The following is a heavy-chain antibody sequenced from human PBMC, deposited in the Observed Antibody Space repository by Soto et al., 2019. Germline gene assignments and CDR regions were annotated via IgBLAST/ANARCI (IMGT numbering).Heavy chain of an antibody. J-gene: IGHJ4*02. CDR2: IYYGGDT. CDR3: ARVRVGGLSPYYFDY. CDR1: GVTLSGGGYY. Sequence: SETLSLTCSVSGVTLSGGGYYWSWIRQHPGKGLEWIGHIYYGGDTYYNPSLKSRLTVSLDTSKNQFSLSLISVTAADTAVYYCARVRVGGLSPYYFDYWGQGTLVTVSS. D-gene: IGHD1-26*01. V-gene: IGHV4-31*03.